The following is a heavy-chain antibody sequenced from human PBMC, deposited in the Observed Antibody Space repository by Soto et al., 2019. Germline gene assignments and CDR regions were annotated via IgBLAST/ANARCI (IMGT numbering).Heavy chain of an antibody. Sequence: PGGSLRLSCAASGFTFSSYSMNWVRQAPGKGLEWVSSISSSSSYIYYADSVKGRFTISRDNAKNSLYLQMNSLRAEDTAVYYCARFLPMSYYYYMDVWGKGTTVTVSS. D-gene: IGHD3-3*01. V-gene: IGHV3-21*01. CDR3: ARFLPMSYYYYMDV. CDR1: GFTFSSYS. J-gene: IGHJ6*03. CDR2: ISSSSSYI.